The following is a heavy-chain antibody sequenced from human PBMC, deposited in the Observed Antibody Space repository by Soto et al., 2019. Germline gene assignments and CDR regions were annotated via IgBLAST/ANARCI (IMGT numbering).Heavy chain of an antibody. CDR2: ISGSGGST. CDR3: AKDDIVTIFGVVIPGDFDY. J-gene: IGHJ4*02. D-gene: IGHD3-3*01. CDR1: GFTFSSYA. Sequence: GGSLRLSCAASGFTFSSYAMSWVRQAPGKGLEWVSAISGSGGSTYYADSVKGRFTISRDNSKNTLYLQMNSLRAEDTAVYYCAKDDIVTIFGVVIPGDFDYWGQGTLVTVSS. V-gene: IGHV3-23*01.